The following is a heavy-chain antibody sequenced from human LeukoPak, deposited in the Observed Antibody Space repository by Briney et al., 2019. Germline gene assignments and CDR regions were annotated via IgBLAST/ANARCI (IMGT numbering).Heavy chain of an antibody. J-gene: IGHJ1*01. V-gene: IGHV3-30*02. CDR2: IRYDGSNK. CDR1: GFTFSSYG. D-gene: IGHD3-22*01. Sequence: AGGSLRLSCAASGFTFSSYGMHWVRQAPGKGLEWVAFIRYDGSNKYYADSVKGRFTISRDNAKNSLYLQMNSLRAEDTAVYYCARDPTHSSGYSDDHPTEYFQHWGQGTLVTVSS. CDR3: ARDPTHSSGYSDDHPTEYFQH.